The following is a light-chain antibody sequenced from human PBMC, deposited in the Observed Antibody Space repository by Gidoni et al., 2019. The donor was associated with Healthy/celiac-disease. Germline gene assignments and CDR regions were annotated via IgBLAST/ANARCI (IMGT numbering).Light chain of an antibody. CDR1: SSNIGAGYD. CDR2: GTS. V-gene: IGLV1-40*01. J-gene: IGLJ2*01. Sequence: QSVLTQPPSVSGAPGPRVTISCTGTSSNIGAGYDVHWYQPLPGTAPKLLIYGTSNRPSGVPDRVSGYKSGTSASLAITGLQAEDEADYYCQSYDSSRRGPLFGGGTKLTVL. CDR3: QSYDSSRRGPL.